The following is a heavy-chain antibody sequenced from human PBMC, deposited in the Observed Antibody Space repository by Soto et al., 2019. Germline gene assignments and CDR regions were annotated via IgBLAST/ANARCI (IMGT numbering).Heavy chain of an antibody. D-gene: IGHD2-15*01. CDR1: GGSFSDTY. V-gene: IGHV4-34*01. Sequence: QVHLQQWGAGLLKPSETLSLTCAVYGGSFSDTYWNWFRQPPGKGLEWIGEINHNTNTIYNPSLTSRVTISVXXXXXXFXXXXXXVTXXXXAXXXXARGVRLFRGSFDPWGQGTLVTVSS. CDR2: INHNTNT. CDR3: ARGVRLFRGSFDP. J-gene: IGHJ5*02.